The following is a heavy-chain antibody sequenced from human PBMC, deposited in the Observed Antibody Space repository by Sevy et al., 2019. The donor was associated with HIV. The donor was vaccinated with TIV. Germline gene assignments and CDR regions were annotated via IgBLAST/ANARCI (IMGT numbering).Heavy chain of an antibody. J-gene: IGHJ4*02. V-gene: IGHV3-30-3*01. D-gene: IGHD5-18*01. CDR2: ISYDGSNK. CDR1: GFTFSSYA. CDR3: ARGTAMVKAPLDY. Sequence: GGSLRLSCAASGFTFSSYAMHWVRQAPGKGLEWVAVISYDGSNKYYADSVKGRFTISRDNSKNTLYLQMNSLGAEDTAVYYWARGTAMVKAPLDYWGQGTLVTVSS.